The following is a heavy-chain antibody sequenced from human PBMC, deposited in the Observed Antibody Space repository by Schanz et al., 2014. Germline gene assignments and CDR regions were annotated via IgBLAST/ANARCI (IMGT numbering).Heavy chain of an antibody. CDR1: GYIFINSG. CDR2: ISVYNHNK. Sequence: QIQLVQSGPAVKKPGATVKVSCKASGYIFINSGISWVRQAPGQGLEWMGWISVYNHNKEYDQKFQGRVTMTTDTSTNTAYMALTDLRSDDTAVYYCARDRRFVDRDDLYYFDSWGQGTLXTVSS. J-gene: IGHJ4*02. D-gene: IGHD3-3*01. CDR3: ARDRRFVDRDDLYYFDS. V-gene: IGHV1-18*01.